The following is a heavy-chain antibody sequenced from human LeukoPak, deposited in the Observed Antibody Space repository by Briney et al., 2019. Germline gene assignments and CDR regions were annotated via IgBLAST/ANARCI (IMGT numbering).Heavy chain of an antibody. V-gene: IGHV3-66*02. J-gene: IGHJ4*02. CDR1: GFTVSSNY. Sequence: GGSLRLSCAASGFTVSSNYMSWVRQAPGKGLEWVSVIYSGGSTYYADSVKGRFTISSDNSNNTLYLQMNSLRAEDTAVYYCASHVLRFLEWFSLDYWGQGTLVTVSS. D-gene: IGHD3-3*01. CDR3: ASHVLRFLEWFSLDY. CDR2: IYSGGST.